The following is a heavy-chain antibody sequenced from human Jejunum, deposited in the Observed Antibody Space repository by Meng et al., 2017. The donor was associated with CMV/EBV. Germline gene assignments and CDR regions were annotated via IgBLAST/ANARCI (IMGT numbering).Heavy chain of an antibody. D-gene: IGHD1-26*01. CDR2: IQSDGNNE. Sequence: LSCAASEFTFSGYGMPWVRQAPGKGLEWVAFIQSDGNNEYHADSVKGRFTISRDNSKNTLYLQMNSLRAEDTALYYCTKEGGNHFWGQGTLVTVSS. V-gene: IGHV3-30*02. J-gene: IGHJ4*02. CDR3: TKEGGNHF. CDR1: EFTFSGYG.